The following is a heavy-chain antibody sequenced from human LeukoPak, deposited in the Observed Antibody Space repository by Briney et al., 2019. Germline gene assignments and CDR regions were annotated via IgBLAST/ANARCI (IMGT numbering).Heavy chain of an antibody. Sequence: VASVKVSCKASGYTFTGYYMHWVRQAPGQGLEWMGWINPGSGGTKYAQKFQGRVTMTRDTSISTAYMDLSRLRSEDTAVYYCXXXXXXXGVGLFFDRNWFDPWGQGTLVTVSS. CDR3: XXXXXXXGVGLFFDRNWFDP. J-gene: IGHJ5*02. CDR2: INPGSGGT. CDR1: GYTFTGYY. D-gene: IGHD3-10*01. V-gene: IGHV1-2*02.